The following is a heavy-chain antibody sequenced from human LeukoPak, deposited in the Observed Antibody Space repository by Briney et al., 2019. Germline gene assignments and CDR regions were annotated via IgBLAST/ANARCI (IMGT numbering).Heavy chain of an antibody. CDR1: GDSVSSNSAG. J-gene: IGHJ4*02. CDR2: TYYRSTWYN. D-gene: IGHD3-22*01. Sequence: SQTLSLTCAIFGDSVSSNSAGWSWVRQSPSRGLEWLGRTYYRSTWYNDDAPSVKGRLTINPDTAKNQFSLQLKSVTAEDTALYYCARDNGSGYLQTLFDYWGQGTLVTVSS. V-gene: IGHV6-1*01. CDR3: ARDNGSGYLQTLFDY.